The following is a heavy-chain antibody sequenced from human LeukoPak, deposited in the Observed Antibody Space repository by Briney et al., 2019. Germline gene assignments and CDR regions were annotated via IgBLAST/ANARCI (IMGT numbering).Heavy chain of an antibody. D-gene: IGHD5-18*01. CDR1: GGTFTIYA. CDR2: IIPIFGTA. CDR3: ARGRYSYGFSTLNPVYYFDY. V-gene: IGHV1-69*01. J-gene: IGHJ4*02. Sequence: SVTVSFTASGGTFTIYAISWVRQAPAQGLEWMGGIIPIFGTANCVQKFQGRVTITADESTSTADMELSSLRSEDTAVYYCARGRYSYGFSTLNPVYYFDYWGQGTLGTVSS.